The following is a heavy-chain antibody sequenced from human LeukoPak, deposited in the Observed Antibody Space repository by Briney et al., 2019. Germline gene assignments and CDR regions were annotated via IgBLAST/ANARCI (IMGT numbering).Heavy chain of an antibody. D-gene: IGHD4-23*01. CDR2: INHSGST. Sequence: PGGSLRLSCAASGFTFDGFGMSWVRQPPGKGLEWIGEINHSGSTNYNPSLKSRVTISVDTSKNQFSLKLSSVTAADTAVYYCGVLNSYLFDYWGQGTLVTVSS. CDR3: GVLNSYLFDY. CDR1: GFTFDGFG. J-gene: IGHJ4*02. V-gene: IGHV4-34*08.